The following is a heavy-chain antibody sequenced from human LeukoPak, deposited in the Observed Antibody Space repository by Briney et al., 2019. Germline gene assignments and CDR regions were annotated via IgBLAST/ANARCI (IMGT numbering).Heavy chain of an antibody. Sequence: GASVKVSCKASGGTFSSYAISWVRQAPEQGLEWMGGIIPIFGTANYAQKFQGRVTITTDESTSTAYMELSSLRSEDTAVYYCARGRDIVVVPARYYYYMDVWGKGTTVNVSS. CDR1: GGTFSSYA. J-gene: IGHJ6*03. V-gene: IGHV1-69*05. CDR2: IIPIFGTA. D-gene: IGHD2-2*01. CDR3: ARGRDIVVVPARYYYYMDV.